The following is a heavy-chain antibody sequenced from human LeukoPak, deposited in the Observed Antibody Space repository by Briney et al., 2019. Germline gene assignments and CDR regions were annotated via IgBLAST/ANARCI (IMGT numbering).Heavy chain of an antibody. CDR3: ARGRGRDGDNLAP. Sequence: SETLSLTCTVSGASVTRYYWSWIRQSPGKGLEWIGYVNYSGTTNYNPSLRGRVTIAVDTSKNQFSLKLTSVTAADTAIYYCARGRGRDGDNLAPWGQGTQVTVSS. V-gene: IGHV4-59*02. CDR2: VNYSGTT. J-gene: IGHJ4*02. CDR1: GASVTRYY. D-gene: IGHD5-24*01.